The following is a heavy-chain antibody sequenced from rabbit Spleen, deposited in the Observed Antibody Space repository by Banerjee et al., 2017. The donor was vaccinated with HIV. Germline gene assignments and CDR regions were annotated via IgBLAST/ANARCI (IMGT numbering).Heavy chain of an antibody. D-gene: IGHD8-1*01. J-gene: IGHJ6*01. CDR2: IYAGSSGST. CDR1: GIDFSSYTY. Sequence: QSLEESGGDLVKPGGTLTLTCKASGIDFSSYTYMCWVRQAPGKGLEWIACIYAGSSGSTYYASWATGRFTCSKASSTTVTLQMTSLTVADTATYFCARDTGSSFSSYGMDLWGPGDPRHRL. V-gene: IGHV1S40*01. CDR3: ARDTGSSFSSYGMDL.